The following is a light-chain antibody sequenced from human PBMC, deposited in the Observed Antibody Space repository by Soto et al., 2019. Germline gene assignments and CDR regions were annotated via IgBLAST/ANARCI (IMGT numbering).Light chain of an antibody. J-gene: IGLJ1*01. CDR2: DVS. CDR1: SSDVGGYNY. V-gene: IGLV2-14*01. CDR3: RSYTSSSTYV. Sequence: QSALTQPASVSGSPGQSITISCTGTSSDVGGYNYVSWYQQHPGKAPKLIIYDVSNRPSGVSNRFSGSKSGNTASLTISGLQAEDEADYYSRSYTSSSTYVFGTGNKVTVL.